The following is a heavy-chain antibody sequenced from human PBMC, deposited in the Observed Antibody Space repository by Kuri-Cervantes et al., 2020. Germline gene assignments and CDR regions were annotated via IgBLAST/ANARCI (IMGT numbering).Heavy chain of an antibody. CDR2: IKQDGSEK. V-gene: IGHV3-7*01. D-gene: IGHD4-23*01. Sequence: ETLSLTCAASGFTFSSYWMSWVRQAPGKGLEWVANIKQDGSEKYYVDSVKGRFTISRDNAKNPLYLQMNSLRAEDTAVYYCARESYGGNSMSYFDYWGQGTLVTVSS. CDR1: GFTFSSYW. CDR3: ARESYGGNSMSYFDY. J-gene: IGHJ4*02.